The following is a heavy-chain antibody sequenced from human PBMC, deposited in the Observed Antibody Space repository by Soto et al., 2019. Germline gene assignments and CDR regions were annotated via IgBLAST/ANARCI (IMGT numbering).Heavy chain of an antibody. J-gene: IGHJ6*02. Sequence: ETLSLTCAVSGGSIRSYYWTWVRQPPGKGLEWMGIILPDDADTRYSPSFEGHVTISADRSTNTAFLHLRSLEASDTATYFCARQGFSKHYFYAADVWGQGTTVTVSS. V-gene: IGHV5-51*01. CDR2: ILPDDADT. D-gene: IGHD6-13*01. CDR1: GGSIRSYY. CDR3: ARQGFSKHYFYAADV.